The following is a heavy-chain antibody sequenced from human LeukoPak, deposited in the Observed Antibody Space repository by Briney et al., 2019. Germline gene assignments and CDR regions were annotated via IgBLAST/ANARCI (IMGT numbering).Heavy chain of an antibody. Sequence: GGSLRLSCAASGFTFSSYGMHWVRQAPGKGLEWVAVISYDASNKFYADSVKGRFTNSRDNSKNTLYLQMNSLRDEDTAVYYCARDANWGSTDYWGQGTLVIVSS. J-gene: IGHJ4*02. CDR2: ISYDASNK. CDR3: ARDANWGSTDY. CDR1: GFTFSSYG. V-gene: IGHV3-30*03. D-gene: IGHD7-27*01.